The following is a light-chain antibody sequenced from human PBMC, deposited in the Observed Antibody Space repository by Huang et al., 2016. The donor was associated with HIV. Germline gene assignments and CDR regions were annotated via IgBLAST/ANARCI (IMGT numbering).Light chain of an antibody. V-gene: IGKV1-13*02. CDR1: QGISSA. Sequence: AIQLTQSPSSLSASVGDRVTITCRASQGISSALAWYQQKPGKVPQLLLYDASSLESVVPSRFSGSASGTDFTLTISSLQPEDFATYYCQQFTFFGGGTKVEIK. J-gene: IGKJ4*01. CDR3: QQFTF. CDR2: DAS.